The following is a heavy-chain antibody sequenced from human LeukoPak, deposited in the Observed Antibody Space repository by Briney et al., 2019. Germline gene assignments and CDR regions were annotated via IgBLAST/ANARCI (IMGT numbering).Heavy chain of an antibody. Sequence: PSETLSLTCAVYGGSFSDYYWSWIRQPPGKGLEWIGEINHSGSTNYNPSLKSRVTISVDTSKNQFSLKLSSVTAADTAVYYCARHPVGANGYWGQGTLVTVSS. CDR3: ARHPVGANGY. CDR2: INHSGST. CDR1: GGSFSDYY. V-gene: IGHV4-34*01. D-gene: IGHD1-26*01. J-gene: IGHJ4*02.